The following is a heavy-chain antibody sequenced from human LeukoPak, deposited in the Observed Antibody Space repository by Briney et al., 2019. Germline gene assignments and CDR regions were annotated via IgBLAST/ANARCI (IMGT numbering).Heavy chain of an antibody. CDR3: ARQLVSSYYYYMDV. J-gene: IGHJ6*03. CDR2: IRYDGGNK. CDR1: GFTFSSYG. D-gene: IGHD6-6*01. V-gene: IGHV3-30*02. Sequence: GGSLRLSCAASGFTFSSYGMHWVRQAPGKGLEWVAFIRYDGGNKYYADSVKGRFTISRDNSKNTLYLQMNSLRAEDTAVYYCARQLVSSYYYYMDVWGKGTTVTVSS.